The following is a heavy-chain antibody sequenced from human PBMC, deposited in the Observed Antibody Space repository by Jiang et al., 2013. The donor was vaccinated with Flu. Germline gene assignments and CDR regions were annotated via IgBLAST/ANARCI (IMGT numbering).Heavy chain of an antibody. Sequence: ELKKPGASVKVSCKASGYTFTSYAMNWVRQAPGQGLEWMGWINTNTGNPTYAQGFTGRFVFSLDTSVSTAYLQISSLKAEDTAVYYCARDQIDYPDYYYGMDVWGQGTTVTVSS. CDR1: GYTFTSYA. D-gene: IGHD4-11*01. CDR3: ARDQIDYPDYYYGMDV. J-gene: IGHJ6*02. CDR2: INTNTGNP. V-gene: IGHV7-4-1*02.